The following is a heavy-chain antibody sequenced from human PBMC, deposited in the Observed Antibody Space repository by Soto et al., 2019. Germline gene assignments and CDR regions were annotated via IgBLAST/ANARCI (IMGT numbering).Heavy chain of an antibody. D-gene: IGHD2-15*01. CDR3: ARYYCSGGSCYEGFSWFDP. J-gene: IGHJ5*02. V-gene: IGHV4-4*02. CDR2: IYHSGST. CDR1: SGSISSSNW. Sequence: SETLSLTCAVSSGSISSSNWWSWVRQPPGKGLEWIGEIYHSGSTNYNPSLKSRVTISVDKSKNQFSLKLSSVTAADTAVYYCARYYCSGGSCYEGFSWFDPWGQGTLVTVSS.